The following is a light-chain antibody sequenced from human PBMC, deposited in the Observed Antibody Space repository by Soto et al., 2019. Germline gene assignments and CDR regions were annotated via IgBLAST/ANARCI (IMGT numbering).Light chain of an antibody. CDR2: AAS. CDR3: QHFKTFPIP. Sequence: IQLTQSPSSLSAFVGDRVTITCRASQGISNLLAWYQQKPGKAPKVLIYAASTLQSGVPSRFSGSGSGPDFTLTISSLQPEDFATYFCQHFKTFPIPLGPGTRMESK. J-gene: IGKJ5*01. V-gene: IGKV1-9*01. CDR1: QGISNL.